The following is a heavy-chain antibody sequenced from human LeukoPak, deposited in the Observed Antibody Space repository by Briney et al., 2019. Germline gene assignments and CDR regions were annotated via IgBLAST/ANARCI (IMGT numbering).Heavy chain of an antibody. D-gene: IGHD6-19*01. J-gene: IGHJ4*02. CDR2: IDPSDSYT. CDR3: ARTYSSGWAFFDY. CDR1: GYSFTRYW. V-gene: IGHV5-10-1*01. Sequence: GEALKISCKASGYSFTRYWISWVRQMPGKGLEWMGRIDPSDSYTNYSPSLQGHVTISADKSISTAYLQWRSLKASDTAIYYCARTYSSGWAFFDYWGQGNMVTVSS.